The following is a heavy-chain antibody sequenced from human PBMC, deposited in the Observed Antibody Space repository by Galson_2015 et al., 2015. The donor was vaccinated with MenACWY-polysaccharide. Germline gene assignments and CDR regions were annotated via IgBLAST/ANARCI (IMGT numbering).Heavy chain of an antibody. V-gene: IGHV3-30-3*01. CDR2: ISYDGINK. CDR1: GFTFSSYA. J-gene: IGHJ6*02. D-gene: IGHD2/OR15-2a*01. Sequence: SLRLSCAASGFTFSSYALHWVRQAPGKGLEWVAVISYDGINKYYADSVKGRFTISRDNSKYTVYLQMNSLRADDTTVYYCARDYCDRITCSGMDVWGQGTTVTVSS. CDR3: ARDYCDRITCSGMDV.